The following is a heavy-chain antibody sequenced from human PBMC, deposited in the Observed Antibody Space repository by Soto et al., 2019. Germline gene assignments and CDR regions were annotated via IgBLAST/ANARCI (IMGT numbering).Heavy chain of an antibody. CDR1: GYTFTSYG. V-gene: IGHV1-18*01. Sequence: ASVKVSCKASGYTFTSYGISWVRQAPGQGLEWMGWISAYNGNTNYAQKLQGRVTMTTDTSTSTAYMELRSLRSDDTAVYYCARGPPYCSAGSCYSRGHYYFDYWGQGTLVTVSS. D-gene: IGHD2-15*01. J-gene: IGHJ4*02. CDR3: ARGPPYCSAGSCYSRGHYYFDY. CDR2: ISAYNGNT.